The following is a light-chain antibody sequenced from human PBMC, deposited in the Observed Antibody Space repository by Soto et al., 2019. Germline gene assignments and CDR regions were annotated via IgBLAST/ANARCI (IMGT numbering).Light chain of an antibody. CDR3: CSYADSYTHD. Sequence: QSALTQPRSVSGSPGQSVTFSCTGTSSDVGAYIYGSWYQQHPGKARKLIIYDVIKRPSGVPDRFSGSKSGNTPSLTISGLQAEDEADYYCCSYADSYTHDFGTGTKVTVL. CDR1: SSDVGAYIY. CDR2: DVI. V-gene: IGLV2-11*01. J-gene: IGLJ1*01.